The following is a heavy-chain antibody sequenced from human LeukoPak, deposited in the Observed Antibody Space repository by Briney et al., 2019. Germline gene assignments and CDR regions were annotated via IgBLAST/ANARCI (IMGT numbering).Heavy chain of an antibody. Sequence: GASVKVSCKASGYTFTSYYMHWVRQAPGQGLEWMGIINPSGGSTSYAQKFQGRVTMTRDTSTSTVYMELSSLRSEDTAVYYCARGLLNYYDSSGYYSYWGQGTLVTVSS. CDR3: ARGLLNYYDSSGYYSY. J-gene: IGHJ4*02. CDR1: GYTFTSYY. D-gene: IGHD3-22*01. V-gene: IGHV1-46*01. CDR2: INPSGGST.